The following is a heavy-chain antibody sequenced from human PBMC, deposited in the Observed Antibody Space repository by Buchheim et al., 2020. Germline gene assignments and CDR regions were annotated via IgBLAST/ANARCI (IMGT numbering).Heavy chain of an antibody. Sequence: EVQLLESGGGLVQPGGSLRLSCAASGFTFSSYAMSWVRQAPGKGLEWVSAISGSGGSTYYADSVKGRFTISRDNSKNTLYLQMNSLRAEDTAVYYCAKDLFASIFITMIEGGIFDYWGQGTL. V-gene: IGHV3-23*01. J-gene: IGHJ4*02. CDR2: ISGSGGST. CDR3: AKDLFASIFITMIEGGIFDY. CDR1: GFTFSSYA. D-gene: IGHD3-22*01.